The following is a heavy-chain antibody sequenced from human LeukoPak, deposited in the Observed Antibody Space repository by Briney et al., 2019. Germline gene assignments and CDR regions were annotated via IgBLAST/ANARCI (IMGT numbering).Heavy chain of an antibody. Sequence: GASVKVSCKASGYTFTGYCMHWVRQAPGHRLEWMGRINPNSGGTNYAQKFPGRVTMTRDTSISTAYMELSRLRSDGAAVYYCARGLRTWFDPWGQGTLVTVSS. CDR1: GYTFTGYC. V-gene: IGHV1-2*06. CDR3: ARGLRTWFDP. CDR2: INPNSGGT. J-gene: IGHJ5*02. D-gene: IGHD4-17*01.